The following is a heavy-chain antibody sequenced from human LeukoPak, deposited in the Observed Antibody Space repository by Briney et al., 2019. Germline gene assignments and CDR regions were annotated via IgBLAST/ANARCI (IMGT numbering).Heavy chain of an antibody. D-gene: IGHD5-24*01. CDR3: AKMNRGDGYIWDDY. Sequence: PGRSLRLSCAASGFTFSSYAMHWVRQAPGKGLEWVAVISYDGSNKYYADSVKGRFTISRDNSKNTLYLQMNSLRAEDTAVYYCAKMNRGDGYIWDDYWGQGTLVTVSS. J-gene: IGHJ4*02. CDR2: ISYDGSNK. V-gene: IGHV3-30*04. CDR1: GFTFSSYA.